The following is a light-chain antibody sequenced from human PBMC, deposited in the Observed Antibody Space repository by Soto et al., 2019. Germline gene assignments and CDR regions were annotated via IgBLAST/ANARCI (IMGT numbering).Light chain of an antibody. CDR2: EVN. J-gene: IGLJ1*01. CDR1: SSDVGGYNY. V-gene: IGLV2-8*01. Sequence: QSVLTQPPSASGSPGQSVAISCTGTSSDVGGYNYVSWYQQHPGKAPKLMIYEVNKRPSGVPDRFSGSKSGNTASLTVSGLQAEDEADYYCSSYAGSSSDFGTGTKVTVL. CDR3: SSYAGSSSD.